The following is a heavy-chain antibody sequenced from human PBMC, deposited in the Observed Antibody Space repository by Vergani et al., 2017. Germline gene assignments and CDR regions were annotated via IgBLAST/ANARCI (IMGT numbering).Heavy chain of an antibody. V-gene: IGHV3-20*01. Sequence: EVQLVESGGGVVRPGGSLRLSCAASGFTFDDYGMSWVRQAPGKGLEWVSGINWNGGSTGYADSVKGRFTISRDNAKNSLYLQMNSLRAEDTALYHCARVLSLHCGGDCYPLGYFDLWGRGTLVTVSS. D-gene: IGHD2-21*01. CDR1: GFTFDDYG. J-gene: IGHJ2*01. CDR3: ARVLSLHCGGDCYPLGYFDL. CDR2: INWNGGST.